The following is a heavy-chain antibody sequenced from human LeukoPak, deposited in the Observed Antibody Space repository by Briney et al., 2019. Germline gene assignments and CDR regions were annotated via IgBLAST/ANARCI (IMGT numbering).Heavy chain of an antibody. V-gene: IGHV1-2*02. J-gene: IGHJ3*02. D-gene: IGHD3-16*02. Sequence: ASVKVSCKTSGYTFVGNHLHWVRQAPGQGPEWMGSINPNTGGTNYAQKFQGRVTMTRDTSISTVYMELTRLRFDDTAVYFCARPYDYLWGSYRNDAFEIWGQGTMVTVSS. CDR1: GYTFVGNH. CDR2: INPNTGGT. CDR3: ARPYDYLWGSYRNDAFEI.